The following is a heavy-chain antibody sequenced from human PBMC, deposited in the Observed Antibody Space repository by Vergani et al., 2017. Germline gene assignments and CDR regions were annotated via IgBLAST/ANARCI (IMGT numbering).Heavy chain of an antibody. CDR1: GFTFGDHS. CDR3: ARHLGMRLDF. Sequence: ELQPVESGGGLVQPGQSLRLSCTGSGFTFGDHSISWVRQAPGKGLEWVGFLASKPYGDLSEYAASVKGRFTISRDDSKSTAYLHMDGLKTEDTAIYYCARHLGMRLDFWGQGTLVTVSS. CDR2: LASKPYGDLS. D-gene: IGHD3-16*01. J-gene: IGHJ4*02. V-gene: IGHV3-49*04.